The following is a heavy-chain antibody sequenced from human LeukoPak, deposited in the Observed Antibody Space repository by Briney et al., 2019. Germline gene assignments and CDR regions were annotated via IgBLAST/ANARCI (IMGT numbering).Heavy chain of an antibody. D-gene: IGHD3-10*01. CDR3: ARVWFGESIDY. V-gene: IGHV3-21*01. Sequence: PGGSLRLSCAASGFTFSSYSMNWVRQAPGKGLEWVSSISSSSNYIYYAGSVKGRFTISRDNAKNSLYLQMNNLRGEDTAVYYCARVWFGESIDYWGQGTLVTVSS. J-gene: IGHJ4*02. CDR2: ISSSSNYI. CDR1: GFTFSSYS.